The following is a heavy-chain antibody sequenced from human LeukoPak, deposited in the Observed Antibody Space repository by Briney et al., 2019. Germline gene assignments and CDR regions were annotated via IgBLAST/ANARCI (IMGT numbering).Heavy chain of an antibody. Sequence: SETLSLTCAVYGGSFSGYYWSWIRQPPGKGLEWIGEINHSGSTNYNPSLKSRVTISVDTSKNQFSLKLSYVTAADTAVYYCARGPRTDYDFWSGYYTGIDYWGQGTLVTVSS. CDR3: ARGPRTDYDFWSGYYTGIDY. CDR1: GGSFSGYY. D-gene: IGHD3-3*01. J-gene: IGHJ4*02. CDR2: INHSGST. V-gene: IGHV4-34*01.